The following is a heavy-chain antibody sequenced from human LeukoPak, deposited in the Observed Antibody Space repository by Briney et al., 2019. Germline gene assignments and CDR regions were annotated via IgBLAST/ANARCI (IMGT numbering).Heavy chain of an antibody. J-gene: IGHJ5*02. CDR2: IYYNGIT. D-gene: IGHD3-22*01. Sequence: PSETLSLTCTVSGGSIFSGDYYWNWIRQPPGKGLEWIGYIYYNGITYYNPSLESRVTISVDTSKNQFSPKLSSVTAADTAVYYCARGDYNDGAGYLDHWGQGTLVPVSS. V-gene: IGHV4-30-4*01. CDR1: GGSIFSGDYY. CDR3: ARGDYNDGAGYLDH.